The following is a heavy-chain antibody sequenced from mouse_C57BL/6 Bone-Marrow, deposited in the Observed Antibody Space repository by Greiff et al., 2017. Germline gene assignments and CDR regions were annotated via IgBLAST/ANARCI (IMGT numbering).Heavy chain of an antibody. CDR2: IYPRSGNT. D-gene: IGHD1-1*01. V-gene: IGHV1-81*01. CDR3: AREAYYYGSSLGFAY. CDR1: GYTFTSYG. Sequence: VQLQQSGAELARPGASVKLSCKASGYTFTSYGISWVKQRTGQGLEWIGEIYPRSGNTYYNEKFKGKATLTADNSASTAYMALRSLTSADSAVYVGAREAYYYGSSLGFAYWGQGTLVTVSA. J-gene: IGHJ3*01.